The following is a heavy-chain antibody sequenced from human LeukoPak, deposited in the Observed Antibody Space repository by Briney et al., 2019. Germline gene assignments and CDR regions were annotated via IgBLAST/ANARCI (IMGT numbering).Heavy chain of an antibody. CDR3: ARDLDWGAFDA. Sequence: GGSLRLSCAASGFTFSSYSMNWVRQAPGKGLAGVSYISSSSSTIYYADSVKGRFTIARDNAKNSLYLQMNSLRAEDTALYYCARDLDWGAFDAWGQGTLVSVS. J-gene: IGHJ5*02. V-gene: IGHV3-48*01. D-gene: IGHD3-9*01. CDR1: GFTFSSYS. CDR2: ISSSSSTI.